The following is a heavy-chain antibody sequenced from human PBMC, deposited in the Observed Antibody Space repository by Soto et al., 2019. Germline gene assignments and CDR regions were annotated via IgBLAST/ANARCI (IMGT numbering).Heavy chain of an antibody. V-gene: IGHV3-13*01. Sequence: GSLRLSCAASGFTFSSYDMHWVRQATGKGLEWVSAIGTAGDTYYPGSVKGRFTISRENAKNSLYLQMNSLRAGDTAVYYCARGYCSGGSCYVLDAFDIWGQGTMVTVSS. D-gene: IGHD2-15*01. CDR3: ARGYCSGGSCYVLDAFDI. J-gene: IGHJ3*02. CDR1: GFTFSSYD. CDR2: IGTAGDT.